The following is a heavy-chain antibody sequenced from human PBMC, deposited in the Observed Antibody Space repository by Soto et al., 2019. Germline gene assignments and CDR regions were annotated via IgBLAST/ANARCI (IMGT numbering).Heavy chain of an antibody. D-gene: IGHD3-9*01. CDR1: GGSISSYY. CDR3: AGSLTGYYPFDY. V-gene: IGHV4-59*08. Sequence: SETLSLTCTVSGGSISSYYWSWIRQPPGKGLEWTGYIYYSGSTNYNPSLKSRVTISVDTSKNQFSLKLSSVTAADTAVYYCAGSLTGYYPFDYWGQGTLVTVSS. J-gene: IGHJ4*02. CDR2: IYYSGST.